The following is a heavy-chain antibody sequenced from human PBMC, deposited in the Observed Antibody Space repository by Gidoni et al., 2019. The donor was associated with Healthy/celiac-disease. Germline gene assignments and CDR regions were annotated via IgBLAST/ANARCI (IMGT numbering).Heavy chain of an antibody. J-gene: IGHJ4*02. CDR2: ISGSGGST. CDR3: ARLMRGEAVAGPSNY. V-gene: IGHV3-23*01. Sequence: EVQLLASGGGWVQPGGSLSLACAASGSTSSNYAMNWVRQPPGKGLEWVSGISGSGGSTYYAESVKGRFTISRDSSKNTLFLQMNSLRAEDTAVYYCARLMRGEAVAGPSNYWGQGTLVTVSS. CDR1: GSTSSNYA. D-gene: IGHD6-19*01.